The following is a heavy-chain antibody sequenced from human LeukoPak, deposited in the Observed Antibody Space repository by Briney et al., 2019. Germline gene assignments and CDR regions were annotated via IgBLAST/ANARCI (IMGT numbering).Heavy chain of an antibody. Sequence: PSETLSLTCAVYGGSLSGYYWSWIRQPPGKGLEWIGEINHSGSTNYNPSLKSRVTISVDTSKNQFSLKLSSVTAADTAVYYCARENSNSWYLDYWGQGTLVTVSS. D-gene: IGHD6-13*01. V-gene: IGHV4-34*01. CDR2: INHSGST. J-gene: IGHJ4*02. CDR1: GGSLSGYY. CDR3: ARENSNSWYLDY.